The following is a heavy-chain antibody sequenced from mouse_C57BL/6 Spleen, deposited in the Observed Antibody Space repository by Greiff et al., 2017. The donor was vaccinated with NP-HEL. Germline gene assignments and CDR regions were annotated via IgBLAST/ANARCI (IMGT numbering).Heavy chain of an antibody. CDR2: IDPSDSYT. CDR3: ARGMIRRAWFAD. CDR1: GYTFTSYW. J-gene: IGHJ3*01. D-gene: IGHD2-4*01. Sequence: QVQLQQPGAELVKPGASVKLSCKASGYTFTSYWMQWVKQRPGQGLEWIGEIDPSDSYTNYTQKFKGKATLTVDTSSSTAYMQRSSLTSEDSAVYYCARGMIRRAWFADWGQGTLVTVSA. V-gene: IGHV1-50*01.